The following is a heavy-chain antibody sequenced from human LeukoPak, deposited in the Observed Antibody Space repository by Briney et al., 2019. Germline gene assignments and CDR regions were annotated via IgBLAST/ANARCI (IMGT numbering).Heavy chain of an antibody. CDR2: ISAYNGNT. CDR1: GYTFTSYG. V-gene: IGHV1-18*01. J-gene: IGHJ4*02. D-gene: IGHD2-15*01. CDR3: ARDIVVVVAAIGGLFDY. Sequence: GASVKVSCKASGYTFTSYGISWVRQAPGQGLEWMGWISAYNGNTNYAQKLQGRVTMTPDTSTSTAYMELRSLRSDDTAVYYCARDIVVVVAAIGGLFDYWGQGTLVTVSS.